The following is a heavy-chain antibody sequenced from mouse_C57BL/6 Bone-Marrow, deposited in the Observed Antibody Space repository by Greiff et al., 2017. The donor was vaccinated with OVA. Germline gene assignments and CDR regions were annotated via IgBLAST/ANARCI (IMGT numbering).Heavy chain of an antibody. J-gene: IGHJ2*01. CDR3: AREGSSGYVGY. CDR1: GYTFTGYW. Sequence: VKLMESGAELMKPGASVKLSCKATGYTFTGYWIEWVKQRPGHGLEWIGEILPGRGSTNYNEKFKGKATFTADTSSNTAYMQLSSLTTEDSAIYYCAREGSSGYVGYWGQGTTLTVSS. CDR2: ILPGRGST. D-gene: IGHD3-2*02. V-gene: IGHV1-9*01.